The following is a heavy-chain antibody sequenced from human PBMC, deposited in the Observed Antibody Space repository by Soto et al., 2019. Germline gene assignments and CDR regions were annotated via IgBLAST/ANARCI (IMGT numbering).Heavy chain of an antibody. Sequence: VGSLRLSCAASGFTFSNTWMSWVRQAPGKGLEWVGRIKSKTDGGTTDYAAPVKGRFTISRDDSKNTLYLQMNSLKTEDTAVYYCTTDVQIVATTFDYWGQGTLVTVSS. CDR1: GFTFSNTW. CDR2: IKSKTDGGTT. J-gene: IGHJ4*02. CDR3: TTDVQIVATTFDY. D-gene: IGHD5-12*01. V-gene: IGHV3-15*01.